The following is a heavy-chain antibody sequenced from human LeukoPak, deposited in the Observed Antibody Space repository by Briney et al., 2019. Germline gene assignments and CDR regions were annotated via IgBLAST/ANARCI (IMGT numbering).Heavy chain of an antibody. D-gene: IGHD3-22*01. J-gene: IGHJ4*02. CDR3: AREMYYYDSSGYLDY. CDR2: IYYTGST. CDR1: GGSISSYY. V-gene: IGHV4-59*01. Sequence: SETLSLTCTVSGGSISSYYWSWIRQPPGKGLEWLGYIYYTGSTNYNPSLKSRVIISVDTSKNQFSLKLSSVTAADTAVYYCAREMYYYDSSGYLDYWGQGTLVTVSS.